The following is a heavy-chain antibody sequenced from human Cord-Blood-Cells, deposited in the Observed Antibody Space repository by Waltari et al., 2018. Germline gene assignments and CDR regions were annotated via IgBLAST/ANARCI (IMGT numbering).Heavy chain of an antibody. D-gene: IGHD3-16*01. Sequence: EVQLVESGGGLIQPGGSLRLSCAASGFTVSSNYMSWVRQAPGKGLGWVSVIYSGGSTYYADSVKGRFIISRDNSKNTLYLQMNSLRAEDTAVYYCARGPFFRVGALDYWGQGTLVTVSS. CDR2: IYSGGST. CDR1: GFTVSSNY. CDR3: ARGPFFRVGALDY. V-gene: IGHV3-53*01. J-gene: IGHJ4*02.